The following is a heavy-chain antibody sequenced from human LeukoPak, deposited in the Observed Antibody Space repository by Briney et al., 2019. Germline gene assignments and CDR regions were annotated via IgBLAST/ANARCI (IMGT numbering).Heavy chain of an antibody. CDR3: ARGPDYDILTGYPTNAPQFDP. V-gene: IGHV1-2*02. CDR2: INPNSGDT. Sequence: ASVKVSCKASGYTFTGHYMHWVRQAPGQGLEWMGWINPNSGDTNYAQKFQGRVPMSRDTSISTAYMELSRLRSDDTAVYYCARGPDYDILTGYPTNAPQFDPWGQGTLVTVSS. D-gene: IGHD3-9*01. CDR1: GYTFTGHY. J-gene: IGHJ5*02.